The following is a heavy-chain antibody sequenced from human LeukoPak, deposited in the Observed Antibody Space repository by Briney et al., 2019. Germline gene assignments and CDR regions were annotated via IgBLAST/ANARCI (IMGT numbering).Heavy chain of an antibody. CDR3: AREGSRYFFDF. Sequence: GGSLRLSCAASGFTFSTYEMNWVRQAPGKGLEWISYISSSGSAINYADSVRGRFTISRDNAKNSLKLQMNSLRAEDTAVYYCAREGSRYFFDFWGQEILVTVSS. V-gene: IGHV3-48*03. CDR2: ISSSGSAI. J-gene: IGHJ4*02. CDR1: GFTFSTYE.